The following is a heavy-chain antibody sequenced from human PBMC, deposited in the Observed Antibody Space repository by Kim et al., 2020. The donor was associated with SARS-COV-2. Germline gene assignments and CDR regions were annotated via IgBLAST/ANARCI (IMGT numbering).Heavy chain of an antibody. D-gene: IGHD7-27*01. CDR1: GYTFTGNY. CDR2: INPNSGGT. J-gene: IGHJ4*02. Sequence: ASVKVSCKASGYTFTGNYMHWVRQAPGQGLEWMGWINPNSGGTNYAQKFQGRVAMTRDTSSNTAYMELSRLRSDDTAVYYCAREMGKDYFDYWGQGTLVTFPS. V-gene: IGHV1-2*02. CDR3: AREMGKDYFDY.